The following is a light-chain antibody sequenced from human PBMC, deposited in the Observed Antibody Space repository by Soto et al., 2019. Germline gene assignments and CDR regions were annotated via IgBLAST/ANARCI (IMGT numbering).Light chain of an antibody. CDR1: QPISSY. J-gene: IGKJ5*01. CDR3: QQLNDYPIT. Sequence: IQVTQSPSSLSASVGDKVTITCRASQPISSYLNWYQQMPGKAPKLLIYAASTLQSGVPSRFSGSGSGTDFTLTISSLQPEDFATYYCQQLNDYPITFGQGTRLEI. CDR2: AAS. V-gene: IGKV1-9*01.